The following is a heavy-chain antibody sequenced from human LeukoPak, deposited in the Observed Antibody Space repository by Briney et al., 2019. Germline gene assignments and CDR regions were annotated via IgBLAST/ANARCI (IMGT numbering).Heavy chain of an antibody. CDR1: GGSISSGSYY. CDR2: ISNSGST. Sequence: SETLSLTCTVSGGSISSGSYYWSWIRQPAGKGLEWIGRISNSGSTDYNPSLKSRVTISVDTSKNQFSLKLTFVTASDSAVYYCASSNWLRDANFDSWGQGTLVTVSS. J-gene: IGHJ4*02. V-gene: IGHV4-61*02. CDR3: ASSNWLRDANFDS. D-gene: IGHD6-13*01.